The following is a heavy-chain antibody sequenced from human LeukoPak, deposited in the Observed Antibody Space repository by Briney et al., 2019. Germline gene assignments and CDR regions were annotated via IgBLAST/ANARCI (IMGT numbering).Heavy chain of an antibody. Sequence: ASVKVSCKASGYTFTSYGISWVRQAPGQGLEWMGWISAYNGNTNYAQKFQGRVTMTRNTSISTAYMELSSLRSEDTAVYYCARRTYYDFWSGYFQVYYPTSIGLDVWGQGTTVTVSS. CDR1: GYTFTSYG. CDR2: ISAYNGNT. CDR3: ARRTYYDFWSGYFQVYYPTSIGLDV. V-gene: IGHV1-18*01. D-gene: IGHD3-3*01. J-gene: IGHJ6*02.